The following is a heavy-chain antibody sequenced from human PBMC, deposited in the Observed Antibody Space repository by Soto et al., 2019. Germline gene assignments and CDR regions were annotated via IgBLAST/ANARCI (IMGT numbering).Heavy chain of an antibody. CDR1: GGSISSYY. V-gene: IGHV4-59*01. CDR3: AREGPKGSGSYYNWFDP. D-gene: IGHD3-10*01. J-gene: IGHJ5*02. CDR2: IYYSGST. Sequence: SETLSLTCTVSGGSISSYYWSWIRQPPGKGLEWIGYIYYSGSTNYNPSLKSRVTISVDTSKNQFSLKLSSVTAADTAVYYCAREGPKGSGSYYNWFDPWGQGTLVTVSS.